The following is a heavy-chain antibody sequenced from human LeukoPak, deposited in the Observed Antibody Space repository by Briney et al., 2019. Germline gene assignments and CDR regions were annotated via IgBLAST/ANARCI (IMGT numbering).Heavy chain of an antibody. CDR2: IHHSGHT. CDR3: ARDLTFRTLYGSGSYFDN. J-gene: IGHJ4*02. CDR1: GDSVISGTSF. Sequence: SQTLSLTCTVSGDSVISGTSFWGWIRQHPGKGLEWVGYIHHSGHTYDNPSLQSRVIISMDKSKNQFSLRLSSVTAADTAVYYCARDLTFRTLYGSGSYFDNWGQGTLVTVSA. D-gene: IGHD3-10*01. V-gene: IGHV4-31*03.